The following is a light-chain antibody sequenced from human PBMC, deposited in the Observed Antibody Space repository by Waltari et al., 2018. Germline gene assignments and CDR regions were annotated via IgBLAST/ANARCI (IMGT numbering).Light chain of an antibody. Sequence: GERATLSCRASQSVGRSLAWYQQKPGQAPRLLIYGASNRAAGIPDRFSGSGSGTDFSLTISRLEPEDFVVYYCQHYVRLPATFGQGTKVEIK. CDR1: QSVGRS. CDR3: QHYVRLPAT. V-gene: IGKV3-20*01. J-gene: IGKJ1*01. CDR2: GAS.